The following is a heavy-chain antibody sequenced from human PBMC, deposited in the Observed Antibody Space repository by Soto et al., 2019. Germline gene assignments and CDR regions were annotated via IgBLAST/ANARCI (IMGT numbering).Heavy chain of an antibody. CDR3: AKDGVRYYDSSGYFDY. Sequence: GGSLRLSCAASGFTFSSYWMTWVRQAPGKGLEWVANTKEDETEKYYLASVRGRFTISRDNAKNSLYLQMNSLRAEDTALYYCAKDGVRYYDSSGYFDYWGQGTLVTVSS. CDR2: TKEDETEK. D-gene: IGHD3-22*01. CDR1: GFTFSSYW. V-gene: IGHV3-7*03. J-gene: IGHJ4*02.